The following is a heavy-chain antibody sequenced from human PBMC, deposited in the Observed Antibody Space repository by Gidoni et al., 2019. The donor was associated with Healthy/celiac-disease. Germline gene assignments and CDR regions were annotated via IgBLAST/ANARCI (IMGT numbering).Heavy chain of an antibody. D-gene: IGHD6-13*01. CDR2: RNPNSGNT. CDR1: GYTFTSYD. CDR3: ARDQQLAQYYYYGMDV. V-gene: IGHV1-8*01. Sequence: QVQLVQSGAEVKKPGASVKVSCTASGYTFTSYDINWVRQAPGQGLEWMGWRNPNSGNTGYAQKFQGRVTMTRNTSISTAYMELSSLRSEDTAVYYCARDQQLAQYYYYGMDVWGQGTTVTVSS. J-gene: IGHJ6*02.